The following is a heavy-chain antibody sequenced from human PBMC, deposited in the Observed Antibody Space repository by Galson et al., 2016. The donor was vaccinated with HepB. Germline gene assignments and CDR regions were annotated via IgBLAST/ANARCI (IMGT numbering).Heavy chain of an antibody. Sequence: SLRLSCAASGFTFSTYAMHWVRQAPGKGLEWVAVISYDGSHKHYRDSVKGRFTISRDISKNTLYLQMNSLRREDTAVYYCARPRRWPQYYYGLDVWGQGTTVTVSS. CDR1: GFTFSTYA. D-gene: IGHD5-24*01. V-gene: IGHV3-30-3*01. CDR2: ISYDGSHK. J-gene: IGHJ6*02. CDR3: ARPRRWPQYYYGLDV.